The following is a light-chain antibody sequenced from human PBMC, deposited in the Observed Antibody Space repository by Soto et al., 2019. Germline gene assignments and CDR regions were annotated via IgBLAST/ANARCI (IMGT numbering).Light chain of an antibody. J-gene: IGKJ1*01. CDR2: GAS. CDR3: QQYGSSRT. Sequence: EIVLTQSPATLSLSPGERVTLSCRASQSVSSSYLAWYQQKPGQAPRLLIYGASSRATSIPDRFSGSGSRTDFTLTISRLEPEDFAVYYCQQYGSSRTFGQGTKVDIK. CDR1: QSVSSSY. V-gene: IGKV3-20*01.